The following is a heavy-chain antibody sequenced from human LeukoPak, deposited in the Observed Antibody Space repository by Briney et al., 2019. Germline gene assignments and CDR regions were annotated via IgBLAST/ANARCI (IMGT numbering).Heavy chain of an antibody. CDR1: GYTFTDYY. J-gene: IGHJ5*02. CDR3: ARGIAAPGGRWFDP. D-gene: IGHD6-13*01. CDR2: INPNSGGT. Sequence: GASVKVSCKASGYTFTDYYMHWVRQAPGQGLEWMGWINPNSGGTNYAQQFQGRVTMIRDTSISTTYMELSNLRSDDTAVYYCARGIAAPGGRWFDPWGQGTLVTVSS. V-gene: IGHV1-2*02.